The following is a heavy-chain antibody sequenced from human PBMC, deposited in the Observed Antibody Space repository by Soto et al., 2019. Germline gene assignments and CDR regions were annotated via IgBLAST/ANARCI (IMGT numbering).Heavy chain of an antibody. CDR3: ARKAITGPEGGYGMDV. D-gene: IGHD1-20*01. CDR2: IIPIFGTA. CDR1: GGTFSSYA. Sequence: GASVKVSCRASGGTFSSYAISWGQQAPGQGLEWMGGIIPIFGTANYAQKFQGRVTITADESTSTAYMELSSLRSEDTAVYYCARKAITGPEGGYGMDVWGQGTTVTVSS. J-gene: IGHJ6*02. V-gene: IGHV1-69*01.